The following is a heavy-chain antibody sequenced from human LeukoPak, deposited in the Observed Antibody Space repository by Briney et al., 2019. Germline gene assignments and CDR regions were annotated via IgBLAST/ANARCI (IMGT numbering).Heavy chain of an antibody. J-gene: IGHJ4*02. V-gene: IGHV3-23*01. Sequence: GGSLRLSCVASGFSFSNYAMSWVRQAPGKGLEWVSAVSGSGGSTYSADSVKGRFAISRDNSKNTLFLQMSSLRAEDTAVYYCATVFYSGSDTSDHWGQGTLVTVSS. CDR1: GFSFSNYA. D-gene: IGHD5-12*01. CDR2: VSGSGGST. CDR3: ATVFYSGSDTSDH.